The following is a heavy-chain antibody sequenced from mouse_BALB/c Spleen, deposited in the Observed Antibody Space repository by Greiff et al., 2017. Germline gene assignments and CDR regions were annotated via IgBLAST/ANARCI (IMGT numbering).Heavy chain of an antibody. CDR1: GYTFTDYN. Sequence: EVNLVESGPELVKPGASVKISCKASGYTFTDYNMHWVKQSHGKSLEWIGYIYPYNGGTGYNQKFKSKATLTVDNSSSTAYMELRSLTSEDSAVYYCARSTMTSTGFAYWGQGTLVTVSA. J-gene: IGHJ3*01. D-gene: IGHD2-4*01. CDR2: IYPYNGGT. CDR3: ARSTMTSTGFAY. V-gene: IGHV1S29*02.